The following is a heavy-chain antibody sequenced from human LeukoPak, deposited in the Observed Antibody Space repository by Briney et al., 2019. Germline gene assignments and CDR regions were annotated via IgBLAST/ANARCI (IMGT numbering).Heavy chain of an antibody. V-gene: IGHV4-31*03. D-gene: IGHD5-18*01. CDR1: GGSISSGRYY. Sequence: SETLSLTCSVSGGSISSGRYYWSWIQQHPGRGLEWIGYIYYTGNSYYNPSLKSRVIISLDTSKNQFSLRVNSVTAADTAVYYCARTGYIYGSDAFDIWGQGTMVTVSP. CDR2: IYYTGNS. CDR3: ARTGYIYGSDAFDI. J-gene: IGHJ3*02.